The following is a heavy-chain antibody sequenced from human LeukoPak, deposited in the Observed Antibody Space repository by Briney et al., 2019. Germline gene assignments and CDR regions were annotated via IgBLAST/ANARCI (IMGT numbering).Heavy chain of an antibody. CDR3: TTAYCSGGSCQN. CDR1: GFTFSNAW. D-gene: IGHD2-15*01. Sequence: GGSLRLSCAASGFTFSNAWMSWVRQAPGKGLEWVGRIKSKTDGGTTDYAAPVKGRFTISRDDSKNTLYLQMNSLKTEDTAVYYCTTAYCSGGSCQNWGQGTLVTVSS. J-gene: IGHJ4*02. V-gene: IGHV3-15*01. CDR2: IKSKTDGGTT.